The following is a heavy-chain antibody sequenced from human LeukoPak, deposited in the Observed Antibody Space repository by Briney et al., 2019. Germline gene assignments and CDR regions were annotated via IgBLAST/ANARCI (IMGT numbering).Heavy chain of an antibody. CDR3: TTSYSGNSWYDWFGP. V-gene: IGHV3-21*04. J-gene: IGHJ5*02. D-gene: IGHD6-13*01. CDR1: GFTFSSDS. Sequence: GGSLRLSCAASGFTFSSDSMNWGRQAPGKGLEWGSSISSSSSYIYYADLVKGRFTISRDNAKNSLYLQMTSLTTEDTALYFCTTSYSGNSWYDWFGPWGQGTLVTVSS. CDR2: ISSSSSYI.